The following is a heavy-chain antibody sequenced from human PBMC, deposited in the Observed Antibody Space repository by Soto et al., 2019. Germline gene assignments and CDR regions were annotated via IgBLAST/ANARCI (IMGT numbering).Heavy chain of an antibody. CDR1: GFTFSSYA. J-gene: IGHJ4*02. CDR2: ISYDGSNK. V-gene: IGHV3-30*18. Sequence: TGGSLRLSCAASGFTFSSYAMSWVRQAPGKGLEWVAVISYDGSNKYYADSVKGRFTISRDNSKNTLYLQMNSLRAEDTAVYYCAKDLDYAFDYWGQGTLVTV. D-gene: IGHD4-17*01. CDR3: AKDLDYAFDY.